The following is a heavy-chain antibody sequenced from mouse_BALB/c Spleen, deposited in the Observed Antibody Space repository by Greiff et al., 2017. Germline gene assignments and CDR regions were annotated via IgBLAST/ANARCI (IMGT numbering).Heavy chain of an antibody. J-gene: IGHJ4*01. Sequence: QVQLQQSGAELVRPGTSVKISCKASGYTFTNYWLGWVKQRPGHGLEWIGDIYPGGGYTNYNEKFKGKATLTADTSSSTAYMQLSSLTSEDSAVYFCARRGNGYDEYAMDYWGQGTSVTVSS. CDR3: ARRGNGYDEYAMDY. V-gene: IGHV1-63*02. D-gene: IGHD2-2*01. CDR1: GYTFTNYW. CDR2: IYPGGGYT.